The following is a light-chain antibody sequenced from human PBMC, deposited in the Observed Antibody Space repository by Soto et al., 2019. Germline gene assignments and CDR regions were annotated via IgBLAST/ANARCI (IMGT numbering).Light chain of an antibody. V-gene: IGKV3-20*01. Sequence: EIVLTQSPGTLSLSPVERATLSCMASQSLTNSFIAWYQQKPGQAPRLLIYDTSSRATGIPDRFSGSGSGTDFTLTISRLEPEDFAVFFCQQYGTSEIIFGQGTRLEIK. CDR1: QSLTNSF. J-gene: IGKJ5*01. CDR3: QQYGTSEII. CDR2: DTS.